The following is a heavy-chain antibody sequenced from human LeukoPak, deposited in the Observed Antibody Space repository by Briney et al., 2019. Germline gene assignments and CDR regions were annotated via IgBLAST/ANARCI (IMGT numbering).Heavy chain of an antibody. V-gene: IGHV4-39*01. CDR3: ARQGRTPESAYYYYYMDV. CDR2: VYYSENT. J-gene: IGHJ6*03. D-gene: IGHD4-23*01. CDR1: GGSISSSTYN. Sequence: ASETLSLTCTVSGGSISSSTYNWAWIRQPPGKGLEWIGTVYYSENTSYNPSLKSRVTISVDTSKNQFSLKLTSVTAADTAVYYCARQGRTPESAYYYYYMDVWGKGTTVTVSS.